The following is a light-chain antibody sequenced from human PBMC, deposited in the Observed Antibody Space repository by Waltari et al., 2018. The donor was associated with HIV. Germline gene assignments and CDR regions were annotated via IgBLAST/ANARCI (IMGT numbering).Light chain of an antibody. V-gene: IGLV1-40*01. CDR3: QSYPASLTVSLI. J-gene: IGLJ2*01. CDR1: SSNIGAGYD. Sequence: PRSLHRAPGQRVTISCTGNSSNIGAGYDVHWYQQLPGKAPKLLISDNTNRPSGVPDRFSRSKSGTSASLAITGLRAEDEADYYCQSYPASLTVSLIFGGGTRLTVL. CDR2: DNT.